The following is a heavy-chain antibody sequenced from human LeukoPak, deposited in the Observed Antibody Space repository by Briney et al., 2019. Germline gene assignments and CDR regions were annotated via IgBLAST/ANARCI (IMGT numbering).Heavy chain of an antibody. CDR1: GFTFDDYA. Sequence: GGYLRLSCAASGFTFDDYAMHWVRQAAGKGLEWVSAIGGSGGSTYYADSVKGRFTISRDNSKNTLYLQMNSLRAEDTAVYYCAKTRGMTTVSYFDYWGQGTLVTVSS. J-gene: IGHJ4*02. V-gene: IGHV3-23*01. D-gene: IGHD4-11*01. CDR2: IGGSGGST. CDR3: AKTRGMTTVSYFDY.